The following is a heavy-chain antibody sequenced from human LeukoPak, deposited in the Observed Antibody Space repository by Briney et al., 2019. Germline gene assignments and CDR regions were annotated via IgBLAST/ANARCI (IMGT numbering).Heavy chain of an antibody. CDR3: ASTYYYGSGSPTRFDY. CDR2: IYSGGST. D-gene: IGHD3-10*01. V-gene: IGHV3-53*01. Sequence: GGSLRLSCAASGFTVSSNYMSWVRQAPGKGLEWVSVIYSGGSTYYADSVKGRFTISRDNSKNTLYLQMNSLRAEDTAVYYCASTYYYGSGSPTRFDYWGQGTLVTVSS. CDR1: GFTVSSNY. J-gene: IGHJ4*02.